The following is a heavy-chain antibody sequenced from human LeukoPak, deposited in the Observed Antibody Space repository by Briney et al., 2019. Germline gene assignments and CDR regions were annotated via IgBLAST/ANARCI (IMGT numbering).Heavy chain of an antibody. J-gene: IGHJ5*02. CDR3: ARDRAGRQSRIEFDL. V-gene: IGHV3-53*05. Sequence: GGSLRLSCTVSGFTVSSTYMDWVRQTPGKGLEWVSLIYGDGGTVYADSVKGRFTISRDSSKNMVYLQMNNLRPEDSAVYYCARDRAGRQSRIEFDLWGQGTLVTVSS. CDR1: GFTVSSTY. D-gene: IGHD3-10*01. CDR2: IYGDGGT.